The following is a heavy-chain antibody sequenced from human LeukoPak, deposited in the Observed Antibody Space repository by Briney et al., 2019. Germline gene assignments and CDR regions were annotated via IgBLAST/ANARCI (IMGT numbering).Heavy chain of an antibody. CDR2: IKQDGSEK. Sequence: PGGSLRLSCAASGFTFSSYWMSWVRQAPGKGLEWVANIKQDGSEKYYVDSVKGRFTISRDNAKNSLYLQMNSLRAEDTAVYYCARQRAAAGIVLFDYWGQGTLVTVSS. V-gene: IGHV3-7*01. D-gene: IGHD6-13*01. CDR3: ARQRAAAGIVLFDY. CDR1: GFTFSSYW. J-gene: IGHJ4*02.